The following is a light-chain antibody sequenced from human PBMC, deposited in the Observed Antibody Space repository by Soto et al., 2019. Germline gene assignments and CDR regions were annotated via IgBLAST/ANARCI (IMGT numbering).Light chain of an antibody. V-gene: IGKV3-20*01. Sequence: EIVMTQSPATLSVSPGERATLSCRASQSISSTVAWYQQKPGQAPRLLIYGASSRATGIPDRFSGSGSGTDFTLTISRLEPEDFAVYYCQQDGSSAPITFGQGTRLEI. CDR2: GAS. CDR1: QSISSTV. CDR3: QQDGSSAPIT. J-gene: IGKJ5*01.